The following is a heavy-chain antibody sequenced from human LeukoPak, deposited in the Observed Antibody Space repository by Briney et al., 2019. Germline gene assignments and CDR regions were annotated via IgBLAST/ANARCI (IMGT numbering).Heavy chain of an antibody. Sequence: PSETLSLTCAVYGGSFSGYYWSWIRQPPGKGLEWIGEINHSGSTNYNPSLKSRVTISVDTSKNQFSLKLSSVTAADTAVYYCAVIALAGRIDYWGQRTLVTVSS. CDR2: INHSGST. J-gene: IGHJ4*02. V-gene: IGHV4-34*01. D-gene: IGHD6-19*01. CDR1: GGSFSGYY. CDR3: AVIALAGRIDY.